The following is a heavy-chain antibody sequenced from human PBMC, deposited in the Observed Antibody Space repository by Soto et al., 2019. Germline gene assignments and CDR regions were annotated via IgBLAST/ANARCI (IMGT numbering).Heavy chain of an antibody. CDR1: GFSFSSYW. J-gene: IGHJ3*02. CDR3: ANMYYGDYGTGAFDI. CDR2: IKQDGSEK. Sequence: EVQLVESGGGLVQRGGSLRLSCAASGFSFSSYWMSWVRQAPGKGPEWVANIKQDGSEKYYVDSVKGRFTISRDNAKNSLYLQMNSLGVEDMAVYYCANMYYGDYGTGAFDIWGQGTMVTVSS. V-gene: IGHV3-7*01. D-gene: IGHD4-17*01.